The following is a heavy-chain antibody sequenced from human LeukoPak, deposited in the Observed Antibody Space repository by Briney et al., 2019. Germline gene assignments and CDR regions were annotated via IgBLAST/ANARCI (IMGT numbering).Heavy chain of an antibody. J-gene: IGHJ6*03. Sequence: KAGGSLRLSCAASGFTFSYYSMNWVRQAPGRGLEWVSCISSSSSLIFYSDSVRGRFTISRDNAKNLLYLHMNSLRVEDTAVYYCAKVDRGDYSSSPVLYYNYYMNVWGKGTTVTVSS. D-gene: IGHD6-13*01. CDR1: GFTFSYYS. CDR2: ISSSSSLI. V-gene: IGHV3-21*01. CDR3: AKVDRGDYSSSPVLYYNYYMNV.